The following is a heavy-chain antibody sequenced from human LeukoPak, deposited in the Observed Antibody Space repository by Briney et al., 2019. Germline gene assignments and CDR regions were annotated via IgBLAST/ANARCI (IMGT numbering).Heavy chain of an antibody. CDR1: GGSFSGYY. CDR3: ARDVLSMVRGVIPKEAWGWFDP. CDR2: INHSGST. J-gene: IGHJ5*02. D-gene: IGHD3-10*01. Sequence: RPSETLSLTCAVYGGSFSGYYWSWIRQPPGKGLEWIGEINHSGSTNYNPSLKSRVTISVDTSKNQFSLKLRSVTAADTAVYYCARDVLSMVRGVIPKEAWGWFDPWGQGTLVTVSS. V-gene: IGHV4-34*01.